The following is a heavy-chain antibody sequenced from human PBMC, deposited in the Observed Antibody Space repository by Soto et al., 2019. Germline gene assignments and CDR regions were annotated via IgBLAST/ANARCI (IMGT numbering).Heavy chain of an antibody. D-gene: IGHD1-1*01. CDR2: INSDGSTT. J-gene: IGHJ3*02. CDR3: ARDLSASTRHFDI. V-gene: IGHV3-74*01. CDR1: GFTFSSYW. Sequence: EVQLVESGGGLVQPGGSLRLSCAASGFTFSSYWMHWVRQGPGKGLVWVSRINSDGSTTSYADSVRGRFAISRDNAKNTLYLQMNSLRAEDTAVYYCARDLSASTRHFDIWGQGTMVTVSS.